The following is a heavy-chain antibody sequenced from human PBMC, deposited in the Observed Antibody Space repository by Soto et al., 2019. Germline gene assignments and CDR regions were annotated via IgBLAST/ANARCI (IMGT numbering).Heavy chain of an antibody. D-gene: IGHD3-22*01. CDR2: ISAYNGNT. Sequence: ASVKVSCKASGYTFTSYGISWVRQAPGQGLEWMGWISAYNGNTNYAQKLQGRVTMTTDTSTSTAYMELRSLISDDTAVYYCARVPYGYYDSSGYYSGFDYWGQGTLVTVSS. CDR3: ARVPYGYYDSSGYYSGFDY. V-gene: IGHV1-18*01. CDR1: GYTFTSYG. J-gene: IGHJ4*02.